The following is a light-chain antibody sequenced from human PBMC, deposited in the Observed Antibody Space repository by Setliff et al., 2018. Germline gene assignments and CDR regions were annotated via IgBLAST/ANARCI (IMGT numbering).Light chain of an antibody. CDR1: SSDVGNYDR. V-gene: IGLV2-18*02. J-gene: IGLJ1*01. Sequence: SALTQPPSVSGSPGQSVTISCTGTSSDVGNYDRVSWYQQAPGTAPKLMIYEVSSRPSGVPDRFSGSKSGNTASLTISGLQADDEADYYCSSYTSRSTDIFGTGTKGTVL. CDR3: SSYTSRSTDI. CDR2: EVS.